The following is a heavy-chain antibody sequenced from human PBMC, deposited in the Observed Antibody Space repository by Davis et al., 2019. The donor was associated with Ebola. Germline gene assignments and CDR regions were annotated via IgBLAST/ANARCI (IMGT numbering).Heavy chain of an antibody. CDR1: GGSFSGYY. Sequence: SETLSLTCAVYGGSFSGYYWSWIRQPPGKGLEWTGEINHSGSTNYNPSLKSRVTISVDTSKNQFSLKLSSVTAADTAVYYCARGRGIAAAGPPFGYWGQGTLVTVSS. CDR2: INHSGST. D-gene: IGHD6-13*01. CDR3: ARGRGIAAAGPPFGY. V-gene: IGHV4-34*01. J-gene: IGHJ4*02.